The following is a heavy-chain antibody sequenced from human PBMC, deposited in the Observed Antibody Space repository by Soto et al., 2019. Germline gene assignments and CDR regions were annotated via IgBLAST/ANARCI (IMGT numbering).Heavy chain of an antibody. CDR2: IYSGGSN. J-gene: IGHJ4*02. CDR1: GGSISSFY. D-gene: IGHD6-13*01. Sequence: PSETLSLTCTVSGGSISSFYWSWIRQPAGKGLEWIGSIYSGGSNNYNHSLKSRVTMSVDMAKNPFSLRMSSVTAAYTSMYYCRRGSSRWDYWGQGTLVTVSS. CDR3: RRGSSRWDY. V-gene: IGHV4-4*07.